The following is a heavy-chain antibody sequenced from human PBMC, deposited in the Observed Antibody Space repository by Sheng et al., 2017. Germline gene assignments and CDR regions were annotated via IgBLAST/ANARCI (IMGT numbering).Heavy chain of an antibody. CDR1: GFTFSNNG. CDR2: ISHDALNI. Sequence: QVYLVESGGGVVQPGRSLRLSCVASGFTFSNNGMHWVRQAPGKGLEWVAIISHDALNIYYGDSVKGRFTISRDDSKNTVYLQMNSLRPEDTAVYFCARDHGDTEGYWGQGTLVTVSS. D-gene: IGHD3-10*01. J-gene: IGHJ4*02. CDR3: ARDHGDTEGY. V-gene: IGHV3-30*03.